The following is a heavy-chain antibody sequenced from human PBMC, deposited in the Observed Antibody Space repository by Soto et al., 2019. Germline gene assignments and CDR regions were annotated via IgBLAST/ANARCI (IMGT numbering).Heavy chain of an antibody. CDR2: IFYSGTT. CDR1: VDSISSADYY. J-gene: IGHJ6*02. CDR3: ARDLWVEPELYYYGMDV. D-gene: IGHD1-1*01. V-gene: IGHV4-30-4*01. Sequence: SETLSLTCTFSVDSISSADYYCSWMRQTPWKGLEWIGHIFYSGTTYYNPSLKSRLTISVDTSKNHFSLRLTSVTAADTAVYYCARDLWVEPELYYYGMDVGGQGSTV.